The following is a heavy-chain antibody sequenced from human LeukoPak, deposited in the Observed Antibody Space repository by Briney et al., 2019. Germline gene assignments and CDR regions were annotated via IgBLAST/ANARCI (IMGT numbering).Heavy chain of an antibody. D-gene: IGHD3-22*01. CDR1: GFTVSSNY. J-gene: IGHJ5*02. CDR2: IYSGGST. Sequence: GGSLRLSCAASGFTVSSNYMSWVRQAPGKGLEWVSVIYSGGSTYYADSVKGRFTISRDNSKNTLYLQMNSLRAEDTAVYYCAKDGPRNYYDSSGYPNWFDPWGQGTLVTVSS. V-gene: IGHV3-53*01. CDR3: AKDGPRNYYDSSGYPNWFDP.